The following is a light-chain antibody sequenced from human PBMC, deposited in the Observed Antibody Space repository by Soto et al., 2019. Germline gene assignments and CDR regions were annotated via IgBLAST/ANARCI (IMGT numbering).Light chain of an antibody. J-gene: IGKJ2*01. V-gene: IGKV3-20*01. CDR1: QSVSSSY. CDR3: QQYGSSPYT. CDR2: GAS. Sequence: EIVLTQSPGTLSLSPGERATLSCRASQSVSSSYLAWYQQKPGQAHRLLIYGASSRATGIPDRFSGSGSGTDFTLTISRLEPDDFAVYYCQQYGSSPYTFGQGTKLEIK.